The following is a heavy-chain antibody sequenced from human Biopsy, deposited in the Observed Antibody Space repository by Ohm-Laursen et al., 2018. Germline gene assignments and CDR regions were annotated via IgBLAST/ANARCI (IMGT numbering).Heavy chain of an antibody. J-gene: IGHJ5*02. CDR3: AREGFGLDGYNSP. Sequence: SQTLSLTCTVSGGPLNSYYWSWIRQPPGKGLEWIGYIYYSGIAANYNPSLKGRVTISVDTSKHQFSLRLTSATAADTAVYYCAREGFGLDGYNSPWGRGTLVIVSS. V-gene: IGHV4-59*01. CDR1: GGPLNSYY. D-gene: IGHD5-24*01. CDR2: IYYSGIA.